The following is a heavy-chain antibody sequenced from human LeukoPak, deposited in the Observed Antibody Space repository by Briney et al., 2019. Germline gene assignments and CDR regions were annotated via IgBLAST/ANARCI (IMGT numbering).Heavy chain of an antibody. V-gene: IGHV1-2*02. J-gene: IGHJ4*02. CDR2: INPNSGGT. CDR3: AREKDY. CDR1: GYTFTYYF. Sequence: ASVKVSCRASGYTFTYYFMHWVRQAPGQGLEWMGWINPNSGGTNYAQKFQGRVTMTRDTSISTAYMELSSLRSDDTAVYYCAREKDYWGQGTLVTVSS.